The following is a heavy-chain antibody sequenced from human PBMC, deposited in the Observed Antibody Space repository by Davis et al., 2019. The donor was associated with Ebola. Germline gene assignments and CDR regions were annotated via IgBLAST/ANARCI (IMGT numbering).Heavy chain of an antibody. CDR2: IIPILGIA. CDR1: GGTFSSYT. Sequence: SVKVSCKASGGTFSSYTISWVRQAPGQGLEWMGRIIPILGIANYAQKFQGRVTITADKSTSTAYMELSSLRSEDTAVYYCARDGPRGYSYGYGTADYWGQGTLVTVSS. J-gene: IGHJ4*02. D-gene: IGHD5-18*01. CDR3: ARDGPRGYSYGYGTADY. V-gene: IGHV1-69*04.